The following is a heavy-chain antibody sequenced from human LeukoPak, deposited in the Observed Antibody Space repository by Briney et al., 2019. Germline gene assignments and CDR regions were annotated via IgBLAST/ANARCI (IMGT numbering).Heavy chain of an antibody. D-gene: IGHD3-10*01. CDR2: IYYSGST. CDR3: ASGDYYGSGSAFDY. V-gene: IGHV4-39*07. J-gene: IGHJ4*02. Sequence: SETLSLTCTVSGGSFSSDSYYWGWIRQPPGKGLEWIGSIYYSGSTYYNPSLKSRVTISVDTSKNQFSLKLSSVTAADTAVYYCASGDYYGSGSAFDYWGQGTLVTVSS. CDR1: GGSFSSDSYY.